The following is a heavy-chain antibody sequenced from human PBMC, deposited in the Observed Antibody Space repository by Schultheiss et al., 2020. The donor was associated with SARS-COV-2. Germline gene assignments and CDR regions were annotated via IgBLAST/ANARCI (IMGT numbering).Heavy chain of an antibody. CDR2: IWYDGSNK. CDR3: ARASTSSSESS. CDR1: GFTFSTYE. J-gene: IGHJ4*02. Sequence: GGSLRLSCTASGFTFSTYEMNWVRQAPGKGLEWVAAIWYDGSNKYYAGSVKGRFTISRDNTRNTVYLQMNSLRAEDSGVYYCARASTSSSESSWGQGTLVTVSS. V-gene: IGHV3-33*08. D-gene: IGHD3-10*01.